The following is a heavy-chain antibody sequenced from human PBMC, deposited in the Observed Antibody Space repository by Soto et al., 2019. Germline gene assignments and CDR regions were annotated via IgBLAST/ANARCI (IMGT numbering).Heavy chain of an antibody. J-gene: IGHJ4*02. CDR1: GGSISSGGYY. CDR3: ARHGDYGFGY. V-gene: IGHV4-31*01. Sequence: QVQLQESGPGLVKPSQTLSLTCTVSGGSISSGGYYWSWIRQHPGKGLEWIGYIYYSGSTYYNPSPKXPVXIXVDTSKNQFSLKLSSVTAADTAVYYCARHGDYGFGYWGQGTLVTVSS. D-gene: IGHD4-17*01. CDR2: IYYSGST.